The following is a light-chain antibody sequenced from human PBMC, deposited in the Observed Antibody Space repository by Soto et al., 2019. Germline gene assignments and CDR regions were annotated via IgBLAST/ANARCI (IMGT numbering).Light chain of an antibody. Sequence: EIVMTQSPATLSASPGERVTLSCRASQSIRSNLAWYQQRPGQTPRLLIFVASTRATGIPARFTGSGSGTEFTLTISSLQSDDFAMYYCQQYNSYSFGQGSRVEIK. CDR1: QSIRSN. CDR2: VAS. V-gene: IGKV3-15*01. CDR3: QQYNSYS. J-gene: IGKJ1*01.